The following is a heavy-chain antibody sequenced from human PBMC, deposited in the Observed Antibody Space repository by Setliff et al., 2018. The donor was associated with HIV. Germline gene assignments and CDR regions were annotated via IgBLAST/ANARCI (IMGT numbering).Heavy chain of an antibody. Sequence: SETLSLTCTVSYGSISGHYWTWIRQPPGKGLEWIGYIHHSGGTQYNPSLMSRLTMSVDSSKNQFSLSLSSVTAADTAVYYCARLPDINSWPFDYWAQGTLVTVSS. CDR1: YGSISGHY. J-gene: IGHJ4*02. CDR2: IHHSGGT. D-gene: IGHD6-13*01. V-gene: IGHV4-59*11. CDR3: ARLPDINSWPFDY.